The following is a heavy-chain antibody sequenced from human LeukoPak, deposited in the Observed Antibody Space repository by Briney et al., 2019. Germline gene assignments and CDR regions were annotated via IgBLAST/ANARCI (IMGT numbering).Heavy chain of an antibody. CDR1: GFTFGDYA. D-gene: IGHD5-18*01. Sequence: GGSLRLSCTASGFTFGDYAMSWFRQAPGKGLEWVGFIRSKAYGGTTEYAASVKGRFTISRDDSKSIAYLQMNSLKTEDTAVYYCTRGVDTAMVVDAFDIWGQGTMVTVS. CDR3: TRGVDTAMVVDAFDI. V-gene: IGHV3-49*03. J-gene: IGHJ3*02. CDR2: IRSKAYGGTT.